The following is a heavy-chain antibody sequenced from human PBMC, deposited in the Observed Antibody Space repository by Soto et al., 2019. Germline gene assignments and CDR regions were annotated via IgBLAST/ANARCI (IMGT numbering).Heavy chain of an antibody. Sequence: HPGGSLRLSCAASGFTFSSYWMSWVRQAPGKGLEWVANIKQDGSEKYYVDSVKGRFTISRDNAKNSLYLQMNSLRAEDTAVYYCARVSPDCSSTSCYTSKSYYYGMDVWGQGTTVTVSS. CDR2: IKQDGSEK. V-gene: IGHV3-7*03. CDR1: GFTFSSYW. J-gene: IGHJ6*02. D-gene: IGHD2-2*02. CDR3: ARVSPDCSSTSCYTSKSYYYGMDV.